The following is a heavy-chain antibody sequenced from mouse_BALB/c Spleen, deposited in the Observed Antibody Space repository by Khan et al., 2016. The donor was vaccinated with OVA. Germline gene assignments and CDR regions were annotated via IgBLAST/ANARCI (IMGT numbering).Heavy chain of an antibody. Sequence: EVNLVESGPGLVKPSQSLSLTCTVTGYSITSGYAWNWIRQFPGNKLEWMGYISYSGVTSYNPSLKSRISITRDTSKNQFFLQLNSLTTEDTATYYCARGNYYGYYFDYWGQGTTLTVSS. D-gene: IGHD1-1*01. J-gene: IGHJ2*01. CDR2: ISYSGVT. CDR1: GYSITSGYA. V-gene: IGHV3-2*02. CDR3: ARGNYYGYYFDY.